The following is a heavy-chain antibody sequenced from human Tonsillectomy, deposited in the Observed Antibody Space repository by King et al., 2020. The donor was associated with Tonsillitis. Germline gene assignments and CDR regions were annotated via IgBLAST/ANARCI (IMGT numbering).Heavy chain of an antibody. D-gene: IGHD2-21*02. CDR1: GASISSSNW. CDR2: IYHGGSA. J-gene: IGHJ5*02. V-gene: IGHV4-4*02. CDR3: ASEDCGGDCYQSPHWFDP. Sequence: VQLQESGPGLVKPSGTLSLTCAVSGASISSSNWWSWVRQPPGKGLEWIWEIYHGGSANYNPSLKSRVTISVDKPNNQFSLNLSSVTAADTAVYYCASEDCGGDCYQSPHWFDPWGQGTLVTVSS.